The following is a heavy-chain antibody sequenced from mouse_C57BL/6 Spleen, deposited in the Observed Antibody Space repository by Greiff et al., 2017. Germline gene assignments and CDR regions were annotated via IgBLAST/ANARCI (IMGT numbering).Heavy chain of an antibody. J-gene: IGHJ4*01. V-gene: IGHV7-1*01. CDR1: GFTFSDFY. CDR3: ARDAWPYAMDY. CDR2: SRNKANDYTK. Sequence: EVKLMESGGGLVQPGRSLRLSCATSGFTFSDFYMEWVRQAPGKGLEWIAASRNKANDYTKEYSASVKGRFIVSRDTSQSILYLQMNALRTEDTAIYYCARDAWPYAMDYWGQGTSVTVSS.